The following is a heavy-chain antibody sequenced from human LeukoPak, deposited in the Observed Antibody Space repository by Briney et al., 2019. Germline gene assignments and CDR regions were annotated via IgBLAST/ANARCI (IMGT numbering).Heavy chain of an antibody. CDR1: GLTSGDYA. Sequence: GGSLRLSCTASGLTSGDYAMSLVRQAPGKGLEWVGFIRSKAYGGTTEYAASVKGRFTISRDDSKSIAYLQMNSLKTEDTAVYYCTREGITMVRGVIITLYYMDVWGKGTTVTVSS. CDR2: IRSKAYGGTT. V-gene: IGHV3-49*04. J-gene: IGHJ6*03. D-gene: IGHD3-10*01. CDR3: TREGITMVRGVIITLYYMDV.